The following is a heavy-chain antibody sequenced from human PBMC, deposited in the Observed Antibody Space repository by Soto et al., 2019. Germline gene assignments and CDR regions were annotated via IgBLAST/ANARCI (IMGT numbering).Heavy chain of an antibody. Sequence: QVQLVQSGAEVKKPGASVKVSGKASGYTFTSYGISWVRQAPGQGLEWMGWISVSNGNTNYAQKFQGRVTLTTDTSTSTAYMELRSLRSDDTAVYYCARPATYSSSWTYDYWGQGTLVTVSS. CDR1: GYTFTSYG. J-gene: IGHJ4*02. D-gene: IGHD6-13*01. CDR3: ARPATYSSSWTYDY. CDR2: ISVSNGNT. V-gene: IGHV1-18*01.